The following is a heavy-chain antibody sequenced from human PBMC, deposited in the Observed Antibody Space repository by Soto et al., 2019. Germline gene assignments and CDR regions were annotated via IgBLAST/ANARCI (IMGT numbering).Heavy chain of an antibody. J-gene: IGHJ4*02. Sequence: SETLSLTCTVSGGSISSYYWSWIRQPPGKGLEWIGYIYYSGSTNYNPSLKSRVTISVDTSKNQFSLKLSSVTAADTAVYYCARVPLPYDISGYLFPQYYFDYWGQGTLVTVSS. CDR2: IYYSGST. CDR3: ARVPLPYDISGYLFPQYYFDY. CDR1: GGSISSYY. D-gene: IGHD3-22*01. V-gene: IGHV4-59*01.